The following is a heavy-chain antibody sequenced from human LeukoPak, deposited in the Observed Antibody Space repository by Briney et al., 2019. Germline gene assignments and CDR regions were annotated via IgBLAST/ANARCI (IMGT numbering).Heavy chain of an antibody. J-gene: IGHJ4*02. Sequence: PGGSLRLSCVASGFTFSSDAMHWVRQAPGKGLEWLAVISYDGSNKYYGDSVKGRFTISRDNSKNTLYLQMNSLRVNDTAMYYCARGPPRYSHLFDSWGQGTLVTVSS. V-gene: IGHV3-30-3*01. CDR3: ARGPPRYSHLFDS. CDR1: GFTFSSDA. D-gene: IGHD5-18*01. CDR2: ISYDGSNK.